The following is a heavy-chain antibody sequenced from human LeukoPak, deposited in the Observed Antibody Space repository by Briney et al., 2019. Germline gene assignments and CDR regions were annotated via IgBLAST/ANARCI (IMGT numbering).Heavy chain of an antibody. Sequence: PSETLSLTCTVSGGSISSGFYYWSWIRQPAGKGLEWIGRIYTSGSTNYNPSLKSRVTISVDTSKNQFSLKLSSVTAADTAVYYCASENTPGMDSSGYYYLGAFDIWGQGTMVTVSS. J-gene: IGHJ3*02. D-gene: IGHD3-22*01. CDR1: GGSISSGFYY. CDR2: IYTSGST. V-gene: IGHV4-61*02. CDR3: ASENTPGMDSSGYYYLGAFDI.